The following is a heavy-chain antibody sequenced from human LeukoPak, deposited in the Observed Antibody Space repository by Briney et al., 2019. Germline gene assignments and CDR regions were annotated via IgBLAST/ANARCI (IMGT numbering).Heavy chain of an antibody. V-gene: IGHV3-21*01. CDR2: ISSSSSYI. CDR3: ARGRDLLRYFDWSYYFDY. CDR1: GFTFSSYS. J-gene: IGHJ4*02. Sequence: GGSLRLSCAASGFTFSSYSMNWVRQAPGKGLEWVSSISSSSSYIYYADSVKGRFTISRDNAKNSLYLQMNSLRAEDTAVYYCARGRDLLRYFDWSYYFDYWGQGTLVTVSS. D-gene: IGHD3-9*01.